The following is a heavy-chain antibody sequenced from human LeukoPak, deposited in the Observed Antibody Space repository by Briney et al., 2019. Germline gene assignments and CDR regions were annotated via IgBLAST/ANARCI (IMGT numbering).Heavy chain of an antibody. CDR1: GGSIWSYY. J-gene: IGHJ4*02. Sequence: SETLSLTCTVSGGSIWSYYWGWIRQPPGKGLEWIGYIYYTGSTSYTPSLKSRVTMSVDTSNNQLSLELNSVTAADTAVCYCARVGLGDSGYDYWGQGALVTVSS. D-gene: IGHD3-22*01. CDR2: IYYTGST. V-gene: IGHV4-59*01. CDR3: ARVGLGDSGYDY.